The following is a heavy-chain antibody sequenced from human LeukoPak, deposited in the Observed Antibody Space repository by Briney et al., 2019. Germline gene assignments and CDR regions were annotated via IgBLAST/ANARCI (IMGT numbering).Heavy chain of an antibody. D-gene: IGHD6-13*01. CDR3: ARSPKSIAAQPLLFDY. Sequence: SETLSLTCTVSGGSISSYYWSWIRQPPGQGLEWIGYIYYSGSTNYNPSLKSRVTISVDTSKNQFSLKLSSVTAADTAVYYCARSPKSIAAQPLLFDYWGQGTLVTVSS. J-gene: IGHJ4*02. V-gene: IGHV4-59*01. CDR1: GGSISSYY. CDR2: IYYSGST.